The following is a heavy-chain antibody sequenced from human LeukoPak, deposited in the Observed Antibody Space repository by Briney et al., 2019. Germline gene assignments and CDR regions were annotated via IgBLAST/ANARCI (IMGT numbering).Heavy chain of an antibody. CDR2: INPSGGST. V-gene: IGHV1-46*01. Sequence: GASVTVSCTASGYTFTGYYMHWVRQAPGQGLEWMGQINPSGGSTSYAQKFQGRVTMTRDTSTSTVYMELSSLRSEVTAVYYCARGLGYSYGREPVDYWGQGTLVTVSS. CDR3: ARGLGYSYGREPVDY. J-gene: IGHJ4*02. D-gene: IGHD5-18*01. CDR1: GYTFTGYY.